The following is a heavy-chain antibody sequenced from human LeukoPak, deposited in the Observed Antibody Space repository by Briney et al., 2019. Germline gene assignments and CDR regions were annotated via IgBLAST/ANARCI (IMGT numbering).Heavy chain of an antibody. CDR1: GFTFSSYD. V-gene: IGHV3-13*01. CDR3: ARGAYYYDSSGYYKFDP. CDR2: IGTAGDT. J-gene: IGHJ5*02. D-gene: IGHD3-22*01. Sequence: PGGSLRLSCAASGFTFSSYDMHWVRQATGKGLEWVSAIGTAGDTYYPGSVKGRFTISRGNAKNSLYLQMNSLRAGDTAVYYCARGAYYYDSSGYYKFDPWGQGTLVTVSS.